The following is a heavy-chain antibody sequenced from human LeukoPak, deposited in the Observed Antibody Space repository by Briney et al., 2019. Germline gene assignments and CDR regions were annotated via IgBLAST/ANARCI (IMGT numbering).Heavy chain of an antibody. D-gene: IGHD5-12*01. CDR1: RFTFSSYG. CDR3: ATGYDFGFDP. CDR2: IYSGGTI. V-gene: IGHV3-53*01. Sequence: GGSLRLSCAASRFTFSSYGMDWVRQAPGKGLEWVSIIYSGGTIHYADSVKGRFTISRDNTKNTLYLQMNSLRAEDTAVYYCATGYDFGFDPWGQGTLVTVSS. J-gene: IGHJ5*02.